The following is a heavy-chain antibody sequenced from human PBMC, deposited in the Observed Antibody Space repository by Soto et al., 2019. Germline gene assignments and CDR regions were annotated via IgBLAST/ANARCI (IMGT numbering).Heavy chain of an antibody. CDR2: IYPSDSDT. J-gene: IGHJ5*02. CDR3: AGPATPVADHLDL. D-gene: IGHD2-15*01. V-gene: IGHV5-51*01. Sequence: GESLKISCQVSGYTFTIYWIGWVRQMPGKGLEWMGIIYPSDSDTRYSPSFQGQVAISADRSIASSYLQWYRLKASDTASYYCAGPATPVADHLDLWGQGAPVTISS. CDR1: GYTFTIYW.